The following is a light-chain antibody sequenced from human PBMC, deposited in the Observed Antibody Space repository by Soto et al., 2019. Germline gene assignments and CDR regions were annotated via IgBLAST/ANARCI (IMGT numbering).Light chain of an antibody. Sequence: DLNTKHPPTSLYVTIVERVTLPCRKSKSIRSYLNWYQQKPGKAPKLLIYAASSLQRGVPSRFRGRGSGTEFALAIRMRHPEDCATDFWLQCVMAPWTFGQGTKVDIK. J-gene: IGKJ1*01. V-gene: IGKV1-39*01. CDR1: KSIRSY. CDR2: AAS. CDR3: LQCVMAPWT.